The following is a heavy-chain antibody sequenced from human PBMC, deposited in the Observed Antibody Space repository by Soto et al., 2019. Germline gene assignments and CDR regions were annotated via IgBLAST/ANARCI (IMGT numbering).Heavy chain of an antibody. J-gene: IGHJ6*02. V-gene: IGHV3-49*04. CDR1: GFTFGDYA. CDR3: TRGEQWLAFGMDV. CDR2: IRSKAYGGTT. D-gene: IGHD6-19*01. Sequence: GSLRLSCTASGFTFGDYAMSWVRQAPGKGLEWVGFIRSKAYGGTTEYAASVKGRFTISRDDSKSIAYLQMNSLKTEDTAVYYCTRGEQWLAFGMDVWGQGTTVTVSS.